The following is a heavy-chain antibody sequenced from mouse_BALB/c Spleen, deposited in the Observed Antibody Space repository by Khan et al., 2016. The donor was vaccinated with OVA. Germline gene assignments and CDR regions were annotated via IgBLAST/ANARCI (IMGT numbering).Heavy chain of an antibody. J-gene: IGHJ2*01. CDR1: GYSITSVYA. V-gene: IGHV3-2*02. Sequence: VQLKESGPGLVKPSQSLSLTCTVTGYSITSVYAWNWIRQFPGNKLEWMGYISYSGVTSYTPSFKSRISITRDTSKNQFFLQLNSETTEDTATYYCARGNYYGYYFDYWGQGTTLTVSS. CDR3: ARGNYYGYYFDY. CDR2: ISYSGVT. D-gene: IGHD1-1*01.